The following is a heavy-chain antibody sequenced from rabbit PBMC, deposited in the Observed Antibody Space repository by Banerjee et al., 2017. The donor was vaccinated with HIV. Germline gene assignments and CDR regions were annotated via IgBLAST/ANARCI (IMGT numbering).Heavy chain of an antibody. CDR3: ARATGYGSTSAYPTRFDL. Sequence: QEHLVESGGGLVKPEGSLTLTCKASGIDFSTYGISWVRQAPGKGLEWIAYIYPDYGTRDYASWVNGRFTISLDNAQNTVFLRMTSLTAADTATYFCARATGYGSTSAYPTRFDLWGPGTSSPS. CDR2: IYPDYGTR. CDR1: GIDFSTYG. D-gene: IGHD1-1*01. J-gene: IGHJ3*01. V-gene: IGHV1S47*01.